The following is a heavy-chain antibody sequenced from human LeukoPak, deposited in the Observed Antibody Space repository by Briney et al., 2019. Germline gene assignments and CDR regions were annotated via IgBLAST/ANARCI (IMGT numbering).Heavy chain of an antibody. CDR1: GFTFSSYG. CDR3: ARDKNGGFVICLGPLDY. V-gene: IGHV3-21*01. D-gene: IGHD3-16*01. CDR2: ISSSSSYI. J-gene: IGHJ4*02. Sequence: PGGSLRLSCAASGFTFSSYGMNWVRQAPGKGLEWVSSISSSSSYIYYADSVKGRFTISRDNAKNSLYLQMNSLRAEDTAVYYCARDKNGGFVICLGPLDYWGQGTLVTVSS.